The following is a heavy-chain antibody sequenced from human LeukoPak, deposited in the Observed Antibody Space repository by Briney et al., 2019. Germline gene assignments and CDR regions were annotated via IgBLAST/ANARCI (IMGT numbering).Heavy chain of an antibody. Sequence: SETLSLTCTVSGGSISSYYWSWIRQPAGKGLEWIGRIYTSGSTNYNPSLKSRVTMSVDTSKNQFSLKLSSVTAADTAVYYCARVRPYRSGWLPMGGHYYSDYWGQGTLVTVSS. D-gene: IGHD6-19*01. CDR2: IYTSGST. CDR1: GGSISSYY. CDR3: ARVRPYRSGWLPMGGHYYSDY. V-gene: IGHV4-4*07. J-gene: IGHJ4*02.